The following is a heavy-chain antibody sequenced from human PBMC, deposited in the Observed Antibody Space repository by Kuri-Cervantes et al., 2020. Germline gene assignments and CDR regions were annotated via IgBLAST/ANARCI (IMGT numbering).Heavy chain of an antibody. CDR2: ISSSSSTI. D-gene: IGHD3-10*01. CDR1: GFTFSSYS. Sequence: GGSLRLSCAASGFTFSSYSMNWVRQAPGKGLEWVSYISSSSSTIYYADSVKGRFTNSRDNAKNSLYLQMNSLRDEDTAVYYCARGPRRGSGSYYNSFSYWFDPWGQGTLVTVSS. CDR3: ARGPRRGSGSYYNSFSYWFDP. J-gene: IGHJ5*02. V-gene: IGHV3-48*02.